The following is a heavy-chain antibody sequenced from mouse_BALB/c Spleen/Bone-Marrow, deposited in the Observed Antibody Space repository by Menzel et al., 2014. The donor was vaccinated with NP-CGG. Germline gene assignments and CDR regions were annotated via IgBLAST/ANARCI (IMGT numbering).Heavy chain of an antibody. J-gene: IGHJ4*01. D-gene: IGHD1-2*01. CDR1: GFTFTSYY. V-gene: IGHV5-6-2*01. Sequence: EVKLVESGGGLVKLGGSLKHSCAASGFTFTSYYMSWVRQTPEKRLELVAAINSNGDNTYYPDTMKGRFTISRDNAKNTLYLQMSSLKSEDTALFYCARRGISTAEGVGAMDYWGQGTSVTVSS. CDR2: INSNGDNT. CDR3: ARRGISTAEGVGAMDY.